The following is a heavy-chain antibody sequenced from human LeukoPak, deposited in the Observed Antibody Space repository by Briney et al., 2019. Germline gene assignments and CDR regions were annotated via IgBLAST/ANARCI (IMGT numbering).Heavy chain of an antibody. CDR1: GYTFTSYG. Sequence: GASVKVSCKASGYTFTSYGISWVRQAPGQGLEWMGWISAYNGNTNYAQKLQGRVTMTTDTSTSTAYMELRSLRSDDTAVYYCARDEERITMIVVNGPPFDYWGQGTLVTVSS. CDR3: ARDEERITMIVVNGPPFDY. V-gene: IGHV1-18*01. D-gene: IGHD3-22*01. J-gene: IGHJ4*02. CDR2: ISAYNGNT.